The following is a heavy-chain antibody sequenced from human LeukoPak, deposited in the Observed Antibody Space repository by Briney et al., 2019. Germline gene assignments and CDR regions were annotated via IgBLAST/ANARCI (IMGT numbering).Heavy chain of an antibody. CDR2: IYSGGST. D-gene: IGHD2-8*01. Sequence: GGSLRLSCAASGFTVSSNYMSWVRQAPGKGLEWVSVIYSGGSTYYADSVKGRFTISRDNSKNTLYLQMNSLRAEDTAVYYCARDYCTNGVCYFDPWGQGTLVTVSS. CDR3: ARDYCTNGVCYFDP. J-gene: IGHJ5*02. CDR1: GFTVSSNY. V-gene: IGHV3-53*01.